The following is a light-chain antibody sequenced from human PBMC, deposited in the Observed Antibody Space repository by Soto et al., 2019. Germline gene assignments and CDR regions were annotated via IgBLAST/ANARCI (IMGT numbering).Light chain of an antibody. CDR3: KQSYTTPRT. J-gene: IGKJ1*01. CDR1: QNIRTY. V-gene: IGKV1-39*01. Sequence: QMTQSPSSLSASVGARVTITCRASQNIRTYLNWYQQKPGKAPRLLIYGASTLQSGVPSKFSGSGSATKFTLTTTSQQPDDFATHYCKQSYTTPRTFGQGTKVEIK. CDR2: GAS.